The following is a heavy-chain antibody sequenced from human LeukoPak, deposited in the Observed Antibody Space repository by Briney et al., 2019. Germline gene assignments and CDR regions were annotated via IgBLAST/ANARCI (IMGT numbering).Heavy chain of an antibody. J-gene: IGHJ4*02. CDR3: ARDIHSSSWYGGAGDY. CDR2: IRYDGSNM. CDR1: GFTFSIYG. Sequence: GGSLRLSCAASGFTFSIYGMHWVRQAPGKGLEWVAFIRYDGSNMYYAGSVKGRFTISRDNSINTLYLQMNTLRTEETAVYYCARDIHSSSWYGGAGDYWGQGTLVTVSS. D-gene: IGHD6-13*01. V-gene: IGHV3-30*02.